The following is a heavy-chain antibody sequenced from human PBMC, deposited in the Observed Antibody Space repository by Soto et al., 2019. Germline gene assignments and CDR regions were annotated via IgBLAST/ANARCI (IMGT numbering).Heavy chain of an antibody. Sequence: GGSLRLSCAASGFTFSSYWMHWVRQAPGKGLVWVSRIKSDGSSTTYADSVKGRFTISRDNSKNTLYLQMNSLRAEDTAVYYCAKQGYNWFDPWGQVTLVTVSS. CDR2: IKSDGSST. V-gene: IGHV3-74*03. CDR3: AKQGYNWFDP. J-gene: IGHJ5*02. CDR1: GFTFSSYW.